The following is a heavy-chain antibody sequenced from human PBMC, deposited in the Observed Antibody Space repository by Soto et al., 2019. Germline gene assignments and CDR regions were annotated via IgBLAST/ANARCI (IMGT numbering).Heavy chain of an antibody. CDR3: ARHGRDSSSWLYYYGMDV. CDR1: GYSFTSYW. CDR2: IYPGDSDT. J-gene: IGHJ6*02. Sequence: GESLKISCKGSGYSFTSYWIGWVRQMPGKGLEWMGIIYPGDSDTRYSPSFQGQVTISADKSISTAYLQWSSLKASDTAMYYCARHGRDSSSWLYYYGMDVWGQGTTVTVSS. D-gene: IGHD6-13*01. V-gene: IGHV5-51*01.